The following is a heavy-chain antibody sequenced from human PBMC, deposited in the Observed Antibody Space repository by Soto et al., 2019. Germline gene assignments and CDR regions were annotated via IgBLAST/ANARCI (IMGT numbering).Heavy chain of an antibody. V-gene: IGHV3-7*03. Sequence: EVQLVESGGGLVQPGGSLRLSCAASGFTFSSYWMSWVRQAPGKGLEWVANIKQDGSEKYYVDSVKGRFTISRDNAKNSLYLQMNSLRAEDTAVYYCARVGIWSGYYLFDYWGQGTLVTVSS. J-gene: IGHJ4*02. CDR2: IKQDGSEK. CDR3: ARVGIWSGYYLFDY. D-gene: IGHD3-3*01. CDR1: GFTFSSYW.